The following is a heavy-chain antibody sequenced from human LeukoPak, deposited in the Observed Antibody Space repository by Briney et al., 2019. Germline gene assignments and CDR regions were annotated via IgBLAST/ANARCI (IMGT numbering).Heavy chain of an antibody. V-gene: IGHV3-7*05. CDR2: IKQDGSEK. D-gene: IGHD6-13*01. Sequence: GGSLSLSCAASGFTFSTYWMTWVRQAPGKGLEWVANIKQDGSEKYYVGSVKGRFTISRDNAKNSLYLQMNSLGAEDTAVYYCARRGTSSSWAHFDYWGQGTLVTVSS. J-gene: IGHJ4*02. CDR3: ARRGTSSSWAHFDY. CDR1: GFTFSTYW.